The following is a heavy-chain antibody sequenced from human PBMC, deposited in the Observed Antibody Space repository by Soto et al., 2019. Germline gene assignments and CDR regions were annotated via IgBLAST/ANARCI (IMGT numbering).Heavy chain of an antibody. Sequence: QVQLVHSGAEVKKPGSSLRVSCRASGGTFDSYSISWVRQAPGQGLEWLGKVAPIFDFSRYAPKFQGRVTNTADKSTSIAYMDLSGLTSEDTAVYYCATGALEGRQQLVRDAFDFWGQGTKVTVSS. V-gene: IGHV1-69*02. CDR3: ATGALEGRQQLVRDAFDF. D-gene: IGHD6-13*01. CDR2: VAPIFDFS. CDR1: GGTFDSYS. J-gene: IGHJ3*01.